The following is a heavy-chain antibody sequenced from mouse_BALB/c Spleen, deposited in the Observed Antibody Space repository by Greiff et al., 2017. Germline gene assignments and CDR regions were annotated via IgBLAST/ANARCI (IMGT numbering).Heavy chain of an antibody. V-gene: IGHV1S132*01. D-gene: IGHD1-1*01. CDR1: GYTFTSYW. J-gene: IGHJ3*01. CDR3: ARGSSSGFAY. Sequence: VQLQQSGAELVKPGASVKLSCKTSGYTFTSYWIQWVKQRPGQGLGWIGEIFPGTGTTYYNEKFKGKATLTIDTSSSTAYMQLSSLTSEDSAVYFCARGSSSGFAYWGQGTLVTVSA. CDR2: IFPGTGTT.